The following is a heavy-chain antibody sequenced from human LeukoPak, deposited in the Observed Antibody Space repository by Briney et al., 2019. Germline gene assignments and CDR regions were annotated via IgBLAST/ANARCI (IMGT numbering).Heavy chain of an antibody. D-gene: IGHD3-22*01. J-gene: IGHJ6*02. V-gene: IGHV3-21*05. CDR1: GFTFSSNS. Sequence: GGSLRLSCAASGFTFSSNSMNWVRQAPGKGLEWLSYISSSSSIYYADSVKGRFTISRDNAKNSLYLQMNSLRAEDTAVYYCARDQGPITMIVVKGDVWGQGTTVTVSS. CDR2: ISSSSSI. CDR3: ARDQGPITMIVVKGDV.